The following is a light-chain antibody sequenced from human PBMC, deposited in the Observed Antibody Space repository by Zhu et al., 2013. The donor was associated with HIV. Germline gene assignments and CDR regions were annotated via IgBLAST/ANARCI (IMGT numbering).Light chain of an antibody. CDR2: QDS. Sequence: SYELTQPPSVSVSPGQTASITCSGDKLGDKYACWYQQKPGQSPVLVIYQDSKRPSGIPERFSGSKSGTSATLVITGLQTGDEGDYYCSTWDRTLNAVLFGGGTKVTVL. CDR1: KLGDKY. CDR3: STWDRTLNAVL. V-gene: IGLV3-1*01. J-gene: IGLJ2*01.